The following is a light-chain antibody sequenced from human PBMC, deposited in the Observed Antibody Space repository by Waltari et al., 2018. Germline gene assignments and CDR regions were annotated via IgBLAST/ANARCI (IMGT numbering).Light chain of an antibody. CDR2: DNS. V-gene: IGLV1-40*01. J-gene: IGLJ3*02. CDR1: SSNIGAGYD. CDR3: QSYDPSLIAWV. Sequence: QSVLTQPPSVSGAPGQRVIISCTGSSSNIGAGYDVHWYQQLRGTAPKLLLYDNSNRPSGVPDRFSASKSGTSASLAITGLLAEDEADYYCQSYDPSLIAWVFGGGTELTVL.